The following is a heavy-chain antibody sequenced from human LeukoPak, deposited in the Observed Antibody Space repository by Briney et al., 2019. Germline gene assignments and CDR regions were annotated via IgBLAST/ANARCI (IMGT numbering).Heavy chain of an antibody. CDR1: GDSSSSGGYS. CDR3: ARGVSVAGSLQH. CDR2: IYHSGTT. D-gene: IGHD6-19*01. V-gene: IGHV4-30-2*01. Sequence: SQTLSLTCAVSGDSSSSGGYSWTWIRQPPGKGLEWIGYIYHSGTTYYNPSLKSRVTISVDRSKNQFSLKLSSVTAADTAVYYCARGVSVAGSLQHWGQGTLVTVSS. J-gene: IGHJ1*01.